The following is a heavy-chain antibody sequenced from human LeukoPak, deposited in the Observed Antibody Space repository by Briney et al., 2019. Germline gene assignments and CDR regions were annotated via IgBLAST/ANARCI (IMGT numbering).Heavy chain of an antibody. V-gene: IGHV3-30*03. D-gene: IGHD5-12*01. Sequence: TGGSLRLSCVASGFTFSSYGMHWVRQAPGKGLEWVAFISYDGSNENIADSVKGRLIISRDNSKNTLYLQMNSLRDEDTAVYYCATDSRYAFDFWGLGTLVTVSS. CDR3: ATDSRYAFDF. J-gene: IGHJ4*02. CDR2: ISYDGSNE. CDR1: GFTFSSYG.